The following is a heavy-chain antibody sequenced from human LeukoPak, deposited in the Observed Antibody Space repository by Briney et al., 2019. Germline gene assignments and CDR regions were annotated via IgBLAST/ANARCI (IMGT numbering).Heavy chain of an antibody. D-gene: IGHD7-27*01. Sequence: PSETLSLTCTVSGGSISSYYRSWIRQPAGKGLEWIGRIYTSGSTNYNPSLKSRVTMSVDTSKNQFSLKLSSVTAADTAVYYCARGVLGIRFGYFDLWGRGTLVTVSS. CDR1: GGSISSYY. CDR3: ARGVLGIRFGYFDL. CDR2: IYTSGST. V-gene: IGHV4-4*07. J-gene: IGHJ2*01.